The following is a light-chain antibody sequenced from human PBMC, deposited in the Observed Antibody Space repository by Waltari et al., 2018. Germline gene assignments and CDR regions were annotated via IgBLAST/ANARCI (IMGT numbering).Light chain of an antibody. J-gene: IGLJ3*02. CDR1: RPNIGSNH. CDR3: CSYGSGSSWV. V-gene: IGLV1-47*01. CDR2: RSD. Sequence: QSVLTQPPSASGTSGQRVTISCSGSRPNIGSNHVYWYQQLPGAAPKVLIYRSDQRPSGVPDRFSGSKFASSASLTISGLRSDDEADYYCCSYGSGSSWVFGGGTRLTVL.